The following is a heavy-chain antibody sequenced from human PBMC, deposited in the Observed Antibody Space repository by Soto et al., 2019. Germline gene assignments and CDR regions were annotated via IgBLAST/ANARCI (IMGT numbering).Heavy chain of an antibody. D-gene: IGHD3-10*01. V-gene: IGHV3-15*01. J-gene: IGHJ1*01. Sequence: EVQLVESGGGLVKPGESLRLSCAASGFTLSDAYMTWVRQAPGKGLEWVGRIKTKTDSGTIDYAAPVKGRFTISRDDSKNTLYLQMNSLQTGDTAVYYCTTDVGDSLVRGYWGQGTLVTVSS. CDR2: IKTKTDSGTI. CDR1: GFTLSDAY. CDR3: TTDVGDSLVRGY.